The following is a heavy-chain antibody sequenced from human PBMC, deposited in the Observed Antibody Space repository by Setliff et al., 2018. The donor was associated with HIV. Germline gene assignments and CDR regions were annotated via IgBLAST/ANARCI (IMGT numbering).Heavy chain of an antibody. CDR3: ARGGGTGSFDY. D-gene: IGHD3-16*01. J-gene: IGHJ4*02. CDR1: GDSVSSGSYY. V-gene: IGHV4-61*02. Sequence: KTSETLSLTCTVSGDSVSSGSYYRSWIRQPAGTGLGWLGRIYISGSTNYNPSFVSRVTMSIDTSKNQFSLKLSSVPAAETAVYYGARGGGTGSFDYWGQGTLVTVSS. CDR2: IYISGST.